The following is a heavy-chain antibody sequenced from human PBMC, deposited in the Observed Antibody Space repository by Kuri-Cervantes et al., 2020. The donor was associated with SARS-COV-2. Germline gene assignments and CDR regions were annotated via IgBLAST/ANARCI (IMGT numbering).Heavy chain of an antibody. D-gene: IGHD2-2*02. CDR3: ATVTPDIVVVPAAIPGAFDI. J-gene: IGHJ3*02. V-gene: IGHV3-48*01. Sequence: GGSLRLSCAASGFTFSSYSMNWVRQAPGKGLEWVSYISSSSSTIYYADSVKGRFTISRDNSKNTLYLQMNSLRAEDTAVYYCATVTPDIVVVPAAIPGAFDIWGRGTMVTVSS. CDR2: ISSSSSTI. CDR1: GFTFSSYS.